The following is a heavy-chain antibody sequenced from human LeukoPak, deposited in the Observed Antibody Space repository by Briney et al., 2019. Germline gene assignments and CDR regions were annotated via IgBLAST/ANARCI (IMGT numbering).Heavy chain of an antibody. CDR2: IYHSGST. CDR1: GYSISSGYY. D-gene: IGHD5-18*01. CDR3: ARHCKQLWLLEYYYYMDV. V-gene: IGHV4-38-2*02. Sequence: SETLSLTCTVSGYSISSGYYWGWIRQPPGKGLEWIGSIYHSGSTYYNPSLKSRVTISVDTSKNQFSLKLSSVTAPDTAVYYCARHCKQLWLLEYYYYMDVWGKGTTVTVSS. J-gene: IGHJ6*03.